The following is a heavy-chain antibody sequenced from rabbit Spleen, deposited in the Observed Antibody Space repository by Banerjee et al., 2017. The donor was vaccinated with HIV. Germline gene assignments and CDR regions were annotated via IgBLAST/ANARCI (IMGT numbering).Heavy chain of an antibody. J-gene: IGHJ4*01. D-gene: IGHD1-1*01. V-gene: IGHV1S45*01. CDR2: IYISSDNT. CDR1: GFSFSSSYY. CDR3: ARDSTIGDLYFNL. Sequence: QEQLVESGGGLVQPEGSLTLTCTASGFSFSSSYYMCWVRQAPGKGLEWIGCIYISSDNTYYANWAKGRFTISKTSSTTVTLQMTSLTAADTATYFCARDSTIGDLYFNLWGPGTLVTVS.